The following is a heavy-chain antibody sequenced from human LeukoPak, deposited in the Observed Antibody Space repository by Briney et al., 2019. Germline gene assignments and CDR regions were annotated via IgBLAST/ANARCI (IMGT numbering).Heavy chain of an antibody. V-gene: IGHV4-61*02. D-gene: IGHD5-18*01. CDR1: GGSINSGSYY. J-gene: IGHJ4*02. CDR2: IYTSGSI. Sequence: PSQTLSLTCTVSGGSINSGSYYWSWIRQPAGKGLEWIGRIYTSGSIHYNPSLKSRVTISVDTSKNQFSLKLSSVTAADTAVYYCARVRSYGLYYFDYWGQGTLVTVSS. CDR3: ARVRSYGLYYFDY.